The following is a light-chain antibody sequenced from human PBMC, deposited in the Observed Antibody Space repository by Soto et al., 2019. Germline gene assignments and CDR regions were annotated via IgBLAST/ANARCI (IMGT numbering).Light chain of an antibody. CDR1: QSISTY. CDR3: QQYNRYSYT. CDR2: HAS. V-gene: IGKV1-5*01. J-gene: IGKJ2*01. Sequence: DIQMTQSPSTLSASVGDRVTITCRASQSISTYLAWYQQKPGKAPKLLIYHASNLESGVPSRFSGSGSGTEFTLTISSLQHDDFATYYCQQYNRYSYTFGQGTKLEIK.